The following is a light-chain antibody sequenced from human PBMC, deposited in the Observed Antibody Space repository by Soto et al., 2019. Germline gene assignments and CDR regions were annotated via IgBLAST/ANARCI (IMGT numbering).Light chain of an antibody. V-gene: IGLV1-44*01. Sequence: QAVVTQPPSASGTPGQRVTISRSGSSSNIGSYTVNWYQQLPGTAPKLLIYTNNQRPSGVPGRFSGSKSGTSASLAISGLQSEDEADYYCAAWDDSLNGVVFGGGTKLTVL. CDR3: AAWDDSLNGVV. CDR1: SSNIGSYT. J-gene: IGLJ2*01. CDR2: TNN.